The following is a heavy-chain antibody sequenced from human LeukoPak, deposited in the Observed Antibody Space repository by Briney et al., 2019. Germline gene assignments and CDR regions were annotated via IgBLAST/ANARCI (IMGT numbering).Heavy chain of an antibody. V-gene: IGHV3-21*01. Sequence: GGSLRLSCAASGFTFSSYTMHWIRQAPGKGLEWVSSISGSNSYIFYADSVKGRFTVSRDNAKDSLYLQMNSLRAEDTAVYYCARDAPYCSSTSCYFDYWGQGTLVTVSS. J-gene: IGHJ4*02. CDR2: ISGSNSYI. CDR3: ARDAPYCSSTSCYFDY. CDR1: GFTFSSYT. D-gene: IGHD2-2*01.